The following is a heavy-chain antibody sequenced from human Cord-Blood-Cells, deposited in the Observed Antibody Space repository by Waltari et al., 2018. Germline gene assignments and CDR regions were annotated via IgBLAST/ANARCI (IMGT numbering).Heavy chain of an antibody. CDR2: ISSSSSYI. CDR3: ARGIDIVATIDY. CDR1: GFTFSSYI. Sequence: EVQLVESGGGLVKPGGSLRLSCAASGFTFSSYIMNWVRQAPGKGLEWVSSISSSSSYIYYADSVKGRFTISRDNAKNSLYLQMNSLRAEDTAVYYCARGIDIVATIDYWGQGTLVTVSS. D-gene: IGHD5-12*01. J-gene: IGHJ4*02. V-gene: IGHV3-21*01.